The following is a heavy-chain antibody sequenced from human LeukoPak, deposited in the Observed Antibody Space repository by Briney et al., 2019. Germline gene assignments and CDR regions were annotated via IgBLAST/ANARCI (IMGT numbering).Heavy chain of an antibody. CDR1: GFTFSSYG. CDR3: AKVSSGWDYFDY. CDR2: IWYDGSNK. V-gene: IGHV3-33*06. D-gene: IGHD6-19*01. J-gene: IGHJ4*02. Sequence: SGGSLRLSCAASGFTFSSYGMHWVRQAPGKGLEWVAVIWYDGSNKYYADSVKGRFTISRDNSKNTLYLQMNSLRAEDTAVHYCAKVSSGWDYFDYWGQGTLVTVSS.